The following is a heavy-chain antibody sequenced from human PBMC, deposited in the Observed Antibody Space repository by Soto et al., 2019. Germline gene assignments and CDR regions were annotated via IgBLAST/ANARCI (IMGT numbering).Heavy chain of an antibody. Sequence: ASVKVSCKASGYTFTNYAMHWVRQAPGQRLEWMGWTNAGNGNTKYSQIFEGRVTITRDTSATIAYMELSSLRSEDTAVYYCARSEQYYESSGYYYPSGYYYYGMDVWGQGTTVTVSS. V-gene: IGHV1-3*01. CDR3: ARSEQYYESSGYYYPSGYYYYGMDV. CDR2: TNAGNGNT. CDR1: GYTFTNYA. D-gene: IGHD3-22*01. J-gene: IGHJ6*02.